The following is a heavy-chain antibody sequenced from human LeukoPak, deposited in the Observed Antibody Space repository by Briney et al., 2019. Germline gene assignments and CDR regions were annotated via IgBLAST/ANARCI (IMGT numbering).Heavy chain of an antibody. Sequence: GGSLRLSCAASGFTFSSYDMHWVRQATGKGLEWVSAIGTDGDTFYPGSVKGRFTISRDNAENSLYLQMNSLRAEDTAVYYCARDLEGYYYDSSGVFDYWGQGTLVTVSS. D-gene: IGHD3-22*01. J-gene: IGHJ4*02. CDR3: ARDLEGYYYDSSGVFDY. CDR1: GFTFSSYD. CDR2: IGTDGDT. V-gene: IGHV3-13*01.